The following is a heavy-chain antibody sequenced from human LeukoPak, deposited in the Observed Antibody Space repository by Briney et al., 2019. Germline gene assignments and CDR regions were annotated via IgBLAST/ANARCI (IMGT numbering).Heavy chain of an antibody. D-gene: IGHD4-23*01. CDR1: GYTFTSYF. CDR2: INPSGGST. Sequence: ASVKVSCKASGYTFTSYFIHWVRQAPGQGLEWMGIINPSGGSTNYAQKFQGRVTITRDTSTSTVYMELSSLRSEDTAVYYCATAKFGGNSYFDYWGQGTLVTVSS. J-gene: IGHJ4*02. CDR3: ATAKFGGNSYFDY. V-gene: IGHV1-46*01.